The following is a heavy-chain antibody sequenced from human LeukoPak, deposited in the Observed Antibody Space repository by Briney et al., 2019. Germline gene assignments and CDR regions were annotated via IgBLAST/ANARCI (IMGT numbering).Heavy chain of an antibody. V-gene: IGHV3-74*01. CDR1: GFTFNNYW. D-gene: IGHD2-15*01. J-gene: IGHJ3*01. Sequence: GGTLRLSCAASGFTFNNYWIHWVRQVPGKDLVWVSRIDGDASRTNYADSVKGRFTISRDNVKNMVYLQMSSLTVEDTAVYYCARYCNGDTCDGALDLWGQGTLVTVSS. CDR3: ARYCNGDTCDGALDL. CDR2: IDGDASRT.